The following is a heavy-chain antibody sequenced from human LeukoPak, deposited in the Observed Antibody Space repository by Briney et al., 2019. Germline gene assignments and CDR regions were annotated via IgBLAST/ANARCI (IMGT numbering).Heavy chain of an antibody. Sequence: SETLSLTCTVSGGSISSSGYYWGWIRQPPGKGLEWIGSIYYSGSTYYNPSLKSRVTISVDTSKNQFSLKLSSVTAADTAVYYCARRSSSFFDYWGQGTLVTVSS. CDR2: IYYSGST. CDR3: ARRSSSFFDY. CDR1: GGSISSSGYY. J-gene: IGHJ4*02. D-gene: IGHD6-6*01. V-gene: IGHV4-39*01.